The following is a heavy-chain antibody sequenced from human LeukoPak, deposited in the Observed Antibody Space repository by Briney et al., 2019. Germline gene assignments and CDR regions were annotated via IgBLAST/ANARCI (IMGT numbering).Heavy chain of an antibody. Sequence: GGSLRLSCAASGFTFSSYAMHWVRQAPGKGLEWVANIKQDGSEKYYVDSVKGRFTISRDNAKNSLYLQMNSLRAEDTAVYYCARDGLRRDYVWGSYRYNWFDPWGQGTLVTVSS. D-gene: IGHD3-16*02. J-gene: IGHJ5*02. CDR2: IKQDGSEK. V-gene: IGHV3-7*03. CDR1: GFTFSSYA. CDR3: ARDGLRRDYVWGSYRYNWFDP.